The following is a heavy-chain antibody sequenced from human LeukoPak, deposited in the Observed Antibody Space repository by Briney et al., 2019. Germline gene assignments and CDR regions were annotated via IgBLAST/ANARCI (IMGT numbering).Heavy chain of an antibody. Sequence: GGSLRLSCAASGFTFSSYWMHWVRQAPGKGLVWVSRINSDGSSTSYADSVKGRFTISRDNAKNTLYLQMNSLRAEDTAVYYCARDSGSYWGDSNWFDPWGQGTLVTVST. V-gene: IGHV3-74*01. J-gene: IGHJ5*02. CDR3: ARDSGSYWGDSNWFDP. CDR1: GFTFSSYW. D-gene: IGHD1-26*01. CDR2: INSDGSST.